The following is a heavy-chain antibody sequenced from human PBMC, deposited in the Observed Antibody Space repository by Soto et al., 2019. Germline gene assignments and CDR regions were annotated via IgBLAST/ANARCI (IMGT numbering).Heavy chain of an antibody. CDR1: GYTFTSYA. CDR2: ITAGDANP. D-gene: IGHD1-26*01. CDR3: ARVGATGKHPHY. J-gene: IGHJ4*01. V-gene: IGHV1-3*01. Sequence: ASVKVSWQASGYTFTSYAMHWVRQSPGQRLQLVGWITAGDANPIYSEESQGSIIITRXXXXGXXYMXLSSLRSEATAVYYCARVGATGKHPHYWG.